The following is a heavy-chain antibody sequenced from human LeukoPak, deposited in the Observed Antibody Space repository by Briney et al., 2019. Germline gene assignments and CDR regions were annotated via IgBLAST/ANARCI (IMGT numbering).Heavy chain of an antibody. CDR1: GGSISSSNFY. CDR3: ARSSGYYKYYFDY. Sequence: SETLSLTCTVSGGSISSSNFYWGWIRQPPGKGLEWIGTIYYSGSTYYNPSLKSRVTISLDTSKNQFSLKLSSVTAADTAVYYCARSSGYYKYYFDYWGQGTLVTVSS. J-gene: IGHJ4*02. V-gene: IGHV4-39*01. D-gene: IGHD3-22*01. CDR2: IYYSGST.